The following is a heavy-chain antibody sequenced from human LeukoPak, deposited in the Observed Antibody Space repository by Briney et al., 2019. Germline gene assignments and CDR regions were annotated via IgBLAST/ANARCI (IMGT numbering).Heavy chain of an antibody. CDR2: ISGSGGST. J-gene: IGHJ4*02. CDR1: GFTFSSYA. D-gene: IGHD3-10*01. Sequence: GGSLRPSCAASGFTFSSYAMSWVRQAPGKGLEWVSAISGSGGSTYYADSVKGRFTISRDNSKNTLYLQMNSLRAEDTAVYYCAKVPSDGSGFYFDYWGQGTLVTVSS. CDR3: AKVPSDGSGFYFDY. V-gene: IGHV3-23*01.